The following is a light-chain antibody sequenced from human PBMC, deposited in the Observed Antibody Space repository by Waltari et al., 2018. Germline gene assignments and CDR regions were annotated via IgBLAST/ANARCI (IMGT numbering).Light chain of an antibody. V-gene: IGKV3-15*01. CDR3: QQYNNWPPVT. Sequence: PGERATLSCRASQSVSSNLAWYQQKPGQAPRLLIYGASTRATGIPARFSGSGSGTEFTLTISSLQSEDFAVYYCQQYNNWPPVTFGQGTKLEIK. CDR1: QSVSSN. J-gene: IGKJ2*01. CDR2: GAS.